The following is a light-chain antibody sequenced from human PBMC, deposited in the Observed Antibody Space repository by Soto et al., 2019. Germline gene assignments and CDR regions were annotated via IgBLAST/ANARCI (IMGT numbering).Light chain of an antibody. CDR3: QQYGSSPLYT. J-gene: IGKJ2*01. V-gene: IGKV3-20*01. CDR2: GAS. Sequence: EIVLTQSPGTLSLSPGERATLSCRASQSVSSSYLAWDQQKPGQAPRLLIYGASSRATGIPDRFSGSGSGTDFTLTISRLEPEDFAVYDCQQYGSSPLYTFGQGTKLEIK. CDR1: QSVSSSY.